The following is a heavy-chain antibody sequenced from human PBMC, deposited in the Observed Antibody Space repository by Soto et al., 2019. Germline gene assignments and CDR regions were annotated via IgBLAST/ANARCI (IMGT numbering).Heavy chain of an antibody. CDR3: ARDPGGDCYCKYY. Sequence: PGGSLRLSCAASGFTFSSYAMHWVRQAPGKGLEWVAVISYDGSNKYYADSVKGRFTISRDNSKNTLYLQMNSLRAEDTAVYYCARDPGGDCYCKYYWGQGTLVTVSS. V-gene: IGHV3-30-3*01. CDR1: GFTFSSYA. D-gene: IGHD2-21*02. CDR2: ISYDGSNK. J-gene: IGHJ4*02.